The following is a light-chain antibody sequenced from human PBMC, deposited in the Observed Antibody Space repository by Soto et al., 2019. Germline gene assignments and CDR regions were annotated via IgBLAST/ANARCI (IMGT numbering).Light chain of an antibody. CDR2: EVR. CDR1: MRDVGAYNL. J-gene: IGLJ3*02. CDR3: SAYTARSTLV. V-gene: IGLV2-14*01. Sequence: QSALTQPASVSGSAGQSITISCSGTMRDVGAYNLVSWYQQHPGTAPKLIIYEVRNRPSGISSRFSGSRSGNTASLTISGLQPEDEGDYCCSAYTARSTLVFGGGTQLTVL.